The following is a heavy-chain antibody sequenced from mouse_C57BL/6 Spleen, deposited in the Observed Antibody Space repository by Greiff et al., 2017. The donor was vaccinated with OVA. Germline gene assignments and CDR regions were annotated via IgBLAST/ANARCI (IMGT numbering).Heavy chain of an antibody. J-gene: IGHJ2*01. CDR2: IDPEDGAT. CDR3: ARGGGLDY. CDR1: GFNIKDYY. V-gene: IGHV14-2*01. Sequence: EVQLQQSGAELVKPGASVKLSCKASGFNIKDYYMHWVKQRTEQGLAWIGRIDPEDGATTYAPKFQGKATITADPSSNTAYLQLSSLTSEDTAVDYWARGGGLDYWGQGTTLTVSS.